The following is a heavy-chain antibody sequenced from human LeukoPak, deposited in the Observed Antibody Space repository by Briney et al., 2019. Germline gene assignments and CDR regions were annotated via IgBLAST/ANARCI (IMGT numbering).Heavy chain of an antibody. CDR3: ARGGYQPYYYMDV. D-gene: IGHD2-2*01. V-gene: IGHV3-21*01. Sequence: PGGSLRLSCAASGFTFSSYAVNWVRQAPGKGLEWVSSISSSSGYIFYADSVKGRITISRDNSKKIVYLQMDSLRVDDTAVYYCARGGYQPYYYMDVWGTGTTVTVSS. J-gene: IGHJ6*03. CDR1: GFTFSSYA. CDR2: ISSSSGYI.